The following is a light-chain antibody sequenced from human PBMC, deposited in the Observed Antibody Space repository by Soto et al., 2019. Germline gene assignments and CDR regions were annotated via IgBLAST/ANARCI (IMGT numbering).Light chain of an antibody. Sequence: DIQLTQSPSTLSASVRDRVTITCRASQSISIWLAWYQQKPGKAPKLLIYDASGLESGVPSRFSGSGSGTEFTLTSSSLQPDDFATYYCQQYNTYPWTFGQGTKVEIE. V-gene: IGKV1-5*01. CDR3: QQYNTYPWT. CDR2: DAS. J-gene: IGKJ1*01. CDR1: QSISIW.